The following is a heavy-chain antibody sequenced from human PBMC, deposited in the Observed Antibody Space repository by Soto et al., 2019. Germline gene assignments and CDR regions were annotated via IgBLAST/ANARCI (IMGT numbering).Heavy chain of an antibody. D-gene: IGHD5-12*01. CDR2: INAVNGNT. Sequence: QVLLVQSGAEVRKPGASVKFSCKASGYTFTRFAIHWVRQAPGQGLEWMGWINAVNGNTRYSQKFQGRATLTLDTSADTAYMEVSSLSSGDTATYSCAREGHHYNYDYGLAFWGQGTLLTVSS. CDR3: AREGHHYNYDYGLAF. J-gene: IGHJ4*02. CDR1: GYTFTRFA. V-gene: IGHV1-3*01.